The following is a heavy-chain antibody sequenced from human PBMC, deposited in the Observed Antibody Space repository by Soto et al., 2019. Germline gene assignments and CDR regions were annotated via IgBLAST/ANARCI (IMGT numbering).Heavy chain of an antibody. J-gene: IGHJ3*02. CDR1: GYSFIDYY. CDR2: INPSDGSA. CDR3: ARGRGFKTWPNAFDI. Sequence: ASVKVSCKTSGYSFIDYYMHWVRQAPGQGLEWMGIINPSDGSASYSQRLQGRVTVTRDTPTTTVHMELSSLRSEDTAVYFCARGRGFKTWPNAFDIWGQGTGVTVSS. V-gene: IGHV1-46*04.